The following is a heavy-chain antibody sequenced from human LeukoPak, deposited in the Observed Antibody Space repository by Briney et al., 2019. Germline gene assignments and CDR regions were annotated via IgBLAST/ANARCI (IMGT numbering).Heavy chain of an antibody. Sequence: ASVKVSCKASGYTFTSYDINWVRQATGQGLEWMGWMNPNSGNTGYAQKFQGRVTMTRNTSISTAYMELSSLRSEDTAVYYCARGTYYDFWSGYYSGNWFDPWGQGTLVTVSS. J-gene: IGHJ5*02. D-gene: IGHD3-3*01. CDR2: MNPNSGNT. CDR3: ARGTYYDFWSGYYSGNWFDP. V-gene: IGHV1-8*01. CDR1: GYTFTSYD.